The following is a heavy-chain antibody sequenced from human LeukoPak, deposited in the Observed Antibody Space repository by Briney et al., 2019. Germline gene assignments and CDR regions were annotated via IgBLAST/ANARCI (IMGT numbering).Heavy chain of an antibody. V-gene: IGHV3-11*01. CDR1: GFTFSDYY. J-gene: IGHJ4*02. D-gene: IGHD1-26*01. CDR2: ISSSGSTI. CDR3: ESGSYYAQTFDY. Sequence: GGSLRLSCAASGFTFSDYYMSWIRQAPGKGLEWVSYISSSGSTIYYADSVKGRFTISRDNAKNSLYLQMNSPRAEDTAVYYCESGSYYAQTFDYWGQGTLVTVSS.